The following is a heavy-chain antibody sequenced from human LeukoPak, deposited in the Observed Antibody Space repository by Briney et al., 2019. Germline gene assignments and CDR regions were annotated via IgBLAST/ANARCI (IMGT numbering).Heavy chain of an antibody. J-gene: IGHJ3*02. V-gene: IGHV4-59*01. Sequence: SETLSLTCAVYGGSLSGNYWSWIRQPPGKGLEWIGYIYYSGSTNYNPSLKSRVTISVDTSKNQFSLKLSSVTAADTAVYYCARDGGLGVVPARDAFDIWGQGTMVTVSS. CDR3: ARDGGLGVVPARDAFDI. CDR1: GGSLSGNY. D-gene: IGHD2-2*01. CDR2: IYYSGST.